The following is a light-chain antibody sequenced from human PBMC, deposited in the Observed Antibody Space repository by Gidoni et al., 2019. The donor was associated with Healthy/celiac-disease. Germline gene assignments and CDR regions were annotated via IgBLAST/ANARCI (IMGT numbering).Light chain of an antibody. CDR1: LSLLHSNGYNY. V-gene: IGKV2-28*01. CDR2: LGS. J-gene: IGKJ5*01. Sequence: DIVMSQSPLSLPVTPGHPASIYCTSRLSLLHSNGYNYLDWYLQKPGQSPQLLIYLGSNRASGVPDRFSGSGSGTDFTLKISRVEAEDVGVYYCMQALQTPITFGQGTRLEIK. CDR3: MQALQTPIT.